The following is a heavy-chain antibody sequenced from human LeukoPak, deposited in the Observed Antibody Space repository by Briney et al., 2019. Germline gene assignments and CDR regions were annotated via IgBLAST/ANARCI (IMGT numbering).Heavy chain of an antibody. V-gene: IGHV4-31*03. CDR1: GGSISSAAYY. D-gene: IGHD3-22*01. CDR3: ARAGDSGYWFDY. J-gene: IGHJ4*02. Sequence: SETLSLTCTVSGGSISSAAYYWSWIRQHPGKGLEWIGYIYYSGATYYNPSLKSRLTTSVDTSKNKFSLKLNSVTAADTAVYYCARAGDSGYWFDYWGQGTVVTVPS. CDR2: IYYSGAT.